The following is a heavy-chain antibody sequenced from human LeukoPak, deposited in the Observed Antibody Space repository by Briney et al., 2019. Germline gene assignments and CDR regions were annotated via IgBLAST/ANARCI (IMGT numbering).Heavy chain of an antibody. Sequence: GGSLRLSCAASGFTFSSYGMHWVRQAPGKGLEWVALISYDGSNKYYGDSVKGRFTISRDNSKNTLYLQMNSLRAEDTAVYYCAKDRDSSGWYLFDYWGQGTLVTVSS. D-gene: IGHD6-19*01. CDR3: AKDRDSSGWYLFDY. CDR1: GFTFSSYG. CDR2: ISYDGSNK. J-gene: IGHJ4*02. V-gene: IGHV3-30*18.